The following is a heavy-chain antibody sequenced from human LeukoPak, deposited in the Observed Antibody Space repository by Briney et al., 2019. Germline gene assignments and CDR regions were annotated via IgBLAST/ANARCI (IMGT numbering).Heavy chain of an antibody. CDR1: GFTFSSYS. CDR3: ARPGYGGNGAFDI. V-gene: IGHV3-21*01. J-gene: IGHJ3*02. D-gene: IGHD4-23*01. Sequence: GGSLRLSCAGSGFTFSSYSMNWVRQAPGKGLEWVSSISSTSSYIYYADSVKGRFTISRDNAENSLYLQMNSLRVEDTAVYYCARPGYGGNGAFDIWGQGTMVTVSS. CDR2: ISSTSSYI.